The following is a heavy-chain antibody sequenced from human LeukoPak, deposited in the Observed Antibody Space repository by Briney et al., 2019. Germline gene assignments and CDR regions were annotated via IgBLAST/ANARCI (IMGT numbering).Heavy chain of an antibody. CDR2: ISHDGSSK. CDR3: AKSIRFCSSSSCFAGYYNYGLHV. CDR1: GFTFSSYG. J-gene: IGHJ6*02. D-gene: IGHD2-2*01. V-gene: IGHV3-30*18. Sequence: GGSLRLSCAASGFTFSSYGMHWVRQAPGKGLEWVAVISHDGSSKYFADSVKGRFTISRDNPKNMLDLQMHSLRAEDTAVYYCAKSIRFCSSSSCFAGYYNYGLHVWGQGTTVIVPS.